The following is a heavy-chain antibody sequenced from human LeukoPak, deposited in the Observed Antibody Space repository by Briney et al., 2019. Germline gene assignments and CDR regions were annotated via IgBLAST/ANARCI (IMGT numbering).Heavy chain of an antibody. CDR1: GYSISSGYY. V-gene: IGHV4-38-2*01. J-gene: IGHJ4*02. Sequence: PSETLSLTCAVSGYSISSGYYWGWIRQPLGKGLEWIGSIYHSGSTYYNPSLKSRVTISVDTSKNQFSLKLSSVTAADTAVYYCARALSYYYGSGSYYHDYWGQGTLVTVSS. CDR3: ARALSYYYGSGSYYHDY. D-gene: IGHD3-10*01. CDR2: IYHSGST.